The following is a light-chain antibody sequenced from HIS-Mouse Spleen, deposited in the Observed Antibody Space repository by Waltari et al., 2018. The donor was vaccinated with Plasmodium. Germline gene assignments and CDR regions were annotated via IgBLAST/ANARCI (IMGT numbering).Light chain of an antibody. J-gene: IGKJ2*01. V-gene: IGKV1-39*01. CDR3: MQGTHWPRT. CDR2: AAS. Sequence: DIQMTQSPSSLSASVGDRVTITCRASQSISSYLNWYQQKPGKAPKLLIYAASSLQSGVPDRCSGSGSGTDFTLKISRVEAEDVGVYYCMQGTHWPRTFGQGTKLEIK. CDR1: QSISSY.